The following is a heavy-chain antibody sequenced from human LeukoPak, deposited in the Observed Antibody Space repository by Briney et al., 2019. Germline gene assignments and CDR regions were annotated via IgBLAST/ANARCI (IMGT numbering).Heavy chain of an antibody. CDR3: ASLRYFDWLLYLHAFDI. D-gene: IGHD3-9*01. J-gene: IGHJ3*02. Sequence: PSETLSLTCAVSGYSISSGYYWGWIRQPPGKGLEWIGSIYHSGSTYYNPTLKSRVTITVDKSKNQFSLKLSSVTAADTAVYYCASLRYFDWLLYLHAFDIWGQGTMVTVSS. V-gene: IGHV4-38-2*01. CDR1: GYSISSGYY. CDR2: IYHSGST.